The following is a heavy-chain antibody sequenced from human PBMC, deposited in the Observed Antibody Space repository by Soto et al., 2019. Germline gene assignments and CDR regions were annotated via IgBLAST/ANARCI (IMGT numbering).Heavy chain of an antibody. CDR2: INWSGEMI. CDR3: ARDRIARFNAIDV. V-gene: IGHV3-9*01. J-gene: IGHJ6*02. D-gene: IGHD2-21*01. CDR1: GFKFDDYA. Sequence: EVQLVESGGAMVHPGGSLRLSGVASGFKFDDYAIHWVRQVAGKGLEWGSAINWSGEMIAYADTVKGRSTISRDNAKIYVSLQPNSPRPEDAALYYCARDRIARFNAIDVWGQGTTVTVSS.